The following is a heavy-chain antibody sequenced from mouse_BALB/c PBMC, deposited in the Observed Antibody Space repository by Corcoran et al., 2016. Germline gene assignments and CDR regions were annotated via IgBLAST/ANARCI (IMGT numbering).Heavy chain of an antibody. CDR1: GYSITSGYY. V-gene: IGHV3-6*02. J-gene: IGHJ3*01. D-gene: IGHD2-14*01. CDR2: ISYDGSN. Sequence: DVQLQESGPGLVKPSQSLSLTCSVTGYSITSGYYWNWIRQFPGNKLEWMGYISYDGSNNYNPSRTNRISITRDTSKNQFFLKLNSVTTEDTATYYCTTYRYDDGAWFAYWGQGTLVTVSA. CDR3: TTYRYDDGAWFAY.